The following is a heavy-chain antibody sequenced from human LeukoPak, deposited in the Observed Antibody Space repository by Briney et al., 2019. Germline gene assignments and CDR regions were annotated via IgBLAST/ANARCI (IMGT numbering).Heavy chain of an antibody. Sequence: GGSLRLSCRSSGFTFGDYVMTWVRQAPGQGLEWVANIKEDGSEKYYVDSVKGRFIVSRDNAENSLYLLMDNLRAEDTAVYYSATGGAVPTIRGQGTLVTVSS. D-gene: IGHD5-24*01. CDR2: IKEDGSEK. V-gene: IGHV3-7*05. CDR1: GFTFGDYV. J-gene: IGHJ4*02. CDR3: ATGGAVPTI.